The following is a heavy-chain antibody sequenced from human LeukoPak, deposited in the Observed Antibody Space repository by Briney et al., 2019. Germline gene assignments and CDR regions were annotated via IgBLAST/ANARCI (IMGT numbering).Heavy chain of an antibody. V-gene: IGHV3-66*01. CDR3: ARDSGWNYGDY. CDR1: GFTVSSNY. J-gene: IGHJ4*02. Sequence: GGSLRLSCAASGFTVSSNYMSWVRQAPGKGLEWVSVIYSGGSTYYADSVKGRFTISRDNAKNSLYLQMNSLSAEDTAVYYCARDSGWNYGDYWGQGTLVTVSS. D-gene: IGHD1-7*01. CDR2: IYSGGST.